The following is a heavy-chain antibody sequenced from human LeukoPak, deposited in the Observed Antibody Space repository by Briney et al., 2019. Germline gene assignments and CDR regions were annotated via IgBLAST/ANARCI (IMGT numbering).Heavy chain of an antibody. Sequence: GASVKVSCKASGYTFTSYGSSWVRQAPGQGLEGMGWISAYNGNTNYPQKLQGRVTMTTHTSTRTAYMELRSLRSDDTAVYYCARGSMVATKDPYYYYGMDVWGQGTTVTVSS. CDR3: ARGSMVATKDPYYYYGMDV. CDR1: GYTFTSYG. D-gene: IGHD5-12*01. V-gene: IGHV1-18*01. CDR2: ISAYNGNT. J-gene: IGHJ6*02.